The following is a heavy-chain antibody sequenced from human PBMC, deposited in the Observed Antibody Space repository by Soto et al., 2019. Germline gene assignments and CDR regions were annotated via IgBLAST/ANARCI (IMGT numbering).Heavy chain of an antibody. CDR1: GGSIITRDYY. CDR2: IHHSGTT. CDR3: ARQGGNKLDY. Sequence: QLQLQESGPGLAKPSETLSLTCTVSGGSIITRDYYWAWIRQPPGKGLEWIGNIHHSGTTYYNPSLKSRVTLSVDTSNNQFSLKLNSVTPADTAVYYCARQGGNKLDYWGQGTPVTVSS. V-gene: IGHV4-39*01. D-gene: IGHD3-16*01. J-gene: IGHJ4*02.